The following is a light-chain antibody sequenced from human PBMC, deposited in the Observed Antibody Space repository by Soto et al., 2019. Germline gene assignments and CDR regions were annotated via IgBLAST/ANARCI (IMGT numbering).Light chain of an antibody. J-gene: IGKJ1*01. CDR2: AAS. V-gene: IGKV1-6*01. CDR1: QDIRND. CDR3: IQDFNYPRT. Sequence: AIQMTQSPSFLSASVGYRVIITRAESQDIRNDLGWYQHKPGKAPKVLISAASNLQSGVPSRFSGSGSGTEFTLTINSLQTEDFASYYCIQDFNYPRTFGKGTKVDIK.